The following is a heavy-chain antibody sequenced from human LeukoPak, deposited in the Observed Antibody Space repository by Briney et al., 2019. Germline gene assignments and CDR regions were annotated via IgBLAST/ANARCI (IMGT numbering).Heavy chain of an antibody. J-gene: IGHJ4*02. Sequence: SETLSLTCTVSGGSISSSSYYWGWIRQPPGKGLEWIGSIYYSGSTYYNPSLKSRVTISVDTSKNQFSLKLSSVTAADTAVYCCARLGDRGYDSGGDYWGQGTLVTVSS. V-gene: IGHV4-39*01. CDR3: ARLGDRGYDSGGDY. D-gene: IGHD5-12*01. CDR2: IYYSGST. CDR1: GGSISSSSYY.